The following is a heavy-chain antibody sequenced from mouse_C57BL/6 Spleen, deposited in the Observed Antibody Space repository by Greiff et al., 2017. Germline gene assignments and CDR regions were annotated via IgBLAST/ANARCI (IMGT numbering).Heavy chain of an antibody. CDR3: AREEITTKGVAMDY. V-gene: IGHV5-4*01. J-gene: IGHJ4*01. CDR1: GFTFSSYA. D-gene: IGHD2-4*01. Sequence: EVKVVESGGGLVKPGGSLKLSCAASGFTFSSYAMSWVRQTPEKRLEWVATISDGGSYTYYPDNVKGRFTISRDNAKNNLYLQMSHLKSEDTAMYYCAREEITTKGVAMDYWGQGTSVTVAS. CDR2: ISDGGSYT.